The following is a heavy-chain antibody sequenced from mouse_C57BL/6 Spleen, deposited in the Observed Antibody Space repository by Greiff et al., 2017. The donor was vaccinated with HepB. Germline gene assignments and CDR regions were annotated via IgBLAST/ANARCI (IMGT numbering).Heavy chain of an antibody. CDR1: GFTFSSYA. CDR2: ISSGGDYI. J-gene: IGHJ1*03. D-gene: IGHD4-1*02. CDR3: TRSQLGRRYFDV. Sequence: EVKLMESGEGLVKPGGSLKLSCAASGFTFSSYAMSWVRQTPEKRLEWVAYISSGGDYIYYADTVKGRFTISRDNARNTLYLQMSSLKSEDTDMYYCTRSQLGRRYFDVWGTGTTVTVSS. V-gene: IGHV5-9-1*02.